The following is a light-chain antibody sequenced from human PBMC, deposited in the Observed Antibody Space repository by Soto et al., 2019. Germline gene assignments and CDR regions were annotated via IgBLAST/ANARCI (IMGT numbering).Light chain of an antibody. J-gene: IGKJ1*01. CDR1: QSVSSN. Sequence: EIVMTQSPATLSASPGERATLSCRASQSVSSNLVWYQQKPGQAPRLLIYDASSRATGIPARFSGSGSGTEFTLTISSLQSEDFAVYYCQQYNNWPRTFGQGTKVEIK. CDR3: QQYNNWPRT. V-gene: IGKV3-15*01. CDR2: DAS.